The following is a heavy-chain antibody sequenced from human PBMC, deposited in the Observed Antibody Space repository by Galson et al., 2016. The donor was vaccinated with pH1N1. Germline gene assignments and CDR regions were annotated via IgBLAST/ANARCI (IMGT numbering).Heavy chain of an antibody. Sequence: SLRLSCAPFGSSVSNTYMAWVRQAPGKGLDWVSLIYSGGTTYYADSVKGRFTISRDISKNTLYLQMNNLRAEDTAVYYCARERSSGWEFYFDQWGQGTLVTVSS. CDR3: ARERSSGWEFYFDQ. J-gene: IGHJ4*02. V-gene: IGHV3-53*01. CDR1: GSSVSNTY. CDR2: IYSGGTT. D-gene: IGHD6-19*01.